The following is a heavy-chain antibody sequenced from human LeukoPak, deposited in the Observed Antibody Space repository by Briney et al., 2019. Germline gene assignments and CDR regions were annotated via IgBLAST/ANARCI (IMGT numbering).Heavy chain of an antibody. D-gene: IGHD3-3*01. CDR3: AREAILGSYNWFDP. Sequence: SETLSLTCTVSGDSISSSSDYWGWIRQPPGKGLEWIGTIYYSGSTYYNPSLRSRVAISVDTSKNQFSLKLSSVTAADTAVYYCAREAILGSYNWFDPWGQGTLVTVSS. J-gene: IGHJ5*02. CDR1: GDSISSSSDY. CDR2: IYYSGST. V-gene: IGHV4-39*02.